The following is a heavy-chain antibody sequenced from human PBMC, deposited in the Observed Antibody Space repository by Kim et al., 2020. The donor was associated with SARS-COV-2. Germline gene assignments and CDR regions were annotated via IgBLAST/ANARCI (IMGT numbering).Heavy chain of an antibody. V-gene: IGHV4-30-2*04. J-gene: IGHJ4*02. Sequence: NPSLKSRVTISVDTSKNQFSLKLSSVTAADTAVYYCARATDYGDSNLFDYWGQGTLVTVSS. CDR3: ARATDYGDSNLFDY. D-gene: IGHD4-17*01.